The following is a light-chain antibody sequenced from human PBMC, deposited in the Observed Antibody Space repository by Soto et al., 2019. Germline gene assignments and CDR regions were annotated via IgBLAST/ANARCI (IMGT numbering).Light chain of an antibody. V-gene: IGLV2-14*01. CDR1: SSDVGGYNY. J-gene: IGLJ2*01. Sequence: QSALTQPASVSGSPGQSITISCTGTSSDVGGYNYVSWYQQHPGKAPKLMIYEVSNRPSGVSNRFSGSKSGNTASLTISGLQAEDEADYYCSSYTSSSTLEVFGGGTKVNVL. CDR2: EVS. CDR3: SSYTSSSTLEV.